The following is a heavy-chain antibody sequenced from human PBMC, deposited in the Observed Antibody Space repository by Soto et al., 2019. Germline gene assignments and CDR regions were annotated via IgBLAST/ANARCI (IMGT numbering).Heavy chain of an antibody. CDR2: ISYDGSNK. Sequence: GSLRLSCAASGFTFSSYAMHWVRQAPGKGLEWVAVISYDGSNKYYADSVKGRFTISRDNSKNTLYLQMNNLRDGDTAVYYCARGFSAGKGSPPDFWGQGTLVTV. CDR1: GFTFSSYA. J-gene: IGHJ4*02. D-gene: IGHD3-10*01. V-gene: IGHV3-30-3*01. CDR3: ARGFSAGKGSPPDF.